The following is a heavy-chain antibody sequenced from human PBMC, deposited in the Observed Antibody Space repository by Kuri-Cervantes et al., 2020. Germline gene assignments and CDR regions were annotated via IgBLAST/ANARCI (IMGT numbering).Heavy chain of an antibody. CDR1: GFTFSSYG. J-gene: IGHJ4*02. V-gene: IGHV3-30*03. CDR3: ASDKTTAFDY. Sequence: GESLKISCAASGFTFSSYGMHRVRQAPGKGLEWVAVISYDGSDKNYADSVKGRFTIYRDNSKDTLFLQMNSLRAEDTAVYYCASDKTTAFDYWGQGTLVAVSS. D-gene: IGHD4-17*01. CDR2: ISYDGSDK.